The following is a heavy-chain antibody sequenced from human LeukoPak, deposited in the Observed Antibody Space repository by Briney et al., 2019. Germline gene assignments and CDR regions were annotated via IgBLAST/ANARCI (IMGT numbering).Heavy chain of an antibody. V-gene: IGHV3-66*02. CDR2: IYSGGST. CDR1: GFTVSSNY. Sequence: PGGSLRLSCAASGFTVSSNYMSWVRQAPGKGLEWVSCIYSGGSTYYADSVKGRFTISRDNSKNTMYLQMNSLRAEDTAVYYCTRESGYSYGYPDYWGQGTLVTVSS. J-gene: IGHJ4*02. CDR3: TRESGYSYGYPDY. D-gene: IGHD5-18*01.